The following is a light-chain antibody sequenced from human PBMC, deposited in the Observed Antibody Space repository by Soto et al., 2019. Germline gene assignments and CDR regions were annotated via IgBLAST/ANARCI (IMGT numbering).Light chain of an antibody. J-gene: IGKJ1*01. CDR2: AAS. V-gene: IGKV1-39*01. Sequence: DIQMTQSPSSLSASVGDRVTITCRASQSISSYLNWYQQKPGKAPKLLIYAASSWQGGVPSRFSGSGSGTDFTLTISSLQPEDFATYYCQQTYSTPETFGQGTKVEI. CDR3: QQTYSTPET. CDR1: QSISSY.